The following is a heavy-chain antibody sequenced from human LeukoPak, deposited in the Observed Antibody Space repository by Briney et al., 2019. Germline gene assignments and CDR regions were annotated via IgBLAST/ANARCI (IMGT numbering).Heavy chain of an antibody. J-gene: IGHJ4*02. V-gene: IGHV1-2*02. Sequence: ASVKVSCKASGYTFTGYYMHWVRQAPGQGLEWMGWINPNSGGTNYAQKFQGRVTMTRDTSISTAYMELSRLRSDDTAVYYCARDLSGWYYPDYWGQGTLVTVSS. CDR1: GYTFTGYY. CDR2: INPNSGGT. CDR3: ARDLSGWYYPDY. D-gene: IGHD6-19*01.